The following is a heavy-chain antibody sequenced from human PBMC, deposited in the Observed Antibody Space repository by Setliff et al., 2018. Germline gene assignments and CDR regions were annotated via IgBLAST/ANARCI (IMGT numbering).Heavy chain of an antibody. D-gene: IGHD6-19*01. CDR2: IYYSGST. CDR1: GGSISSSYY. V-gene: IGHV4-30-4*08. Sequence: PSETLSLTCTVSGGSISSSYYWSWIRQPPGKGLEWIGYIYYSGSTYYNPSLKSRVTIPVDTSKNQFSLKLSSVTAADTAVYYCARERAVAGEIDYWGQGTLVTVSS. J-gene: IGHJ4*02. CDR3: ARERAVAGEIDY.